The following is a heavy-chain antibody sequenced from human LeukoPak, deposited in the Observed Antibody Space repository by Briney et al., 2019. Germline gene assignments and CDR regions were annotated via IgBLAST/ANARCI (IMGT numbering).Heavy chain of an antibody. CDR1: GGSISGYY. D-gene: IGHD5-18*01. Sequence: PSETLSLTCTVPGGSISGYYWNWIRQSAGKGLEWIGRIYANGGTNYNPSLRSRVSMSVDTSKNQFSLKLTSVTAADTAIYYCARDFTRNSYAVAEFFHPWGRGTLVSVSS. J-gene: IGHJ1*01. CDR3: ARDFTRNSYAVAEFFHP. V-gene: IGHV4-4*07. CDR2: IYANGGT.